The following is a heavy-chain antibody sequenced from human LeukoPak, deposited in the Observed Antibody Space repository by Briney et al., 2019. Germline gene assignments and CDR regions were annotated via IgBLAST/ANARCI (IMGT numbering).Heavy chain of an antibody. CDR3: TTAKNDH. CDR1: GFTFSRYS. Sequence: PGGSLRLSCAASGFTFSRYSMNWVRQAPGKGLEWVSYITNSSSTIFYAGSVKGRFTISRDNAKNSLYLQMSSLRAEDTAVYYCTTAKNDHWGQGTLVTVSS. V-gene: IGHV3-48*04. J-gene: IGHJ4*02. CDR2: ITNSSSTI.